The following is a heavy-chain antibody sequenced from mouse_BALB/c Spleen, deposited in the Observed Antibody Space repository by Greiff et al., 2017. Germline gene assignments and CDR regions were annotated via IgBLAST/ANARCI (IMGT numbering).Heavy chain of an antibody. CDR3: ARHGTTSYAMDY. D-gene: IGHD1-1*01. CDR2: ISSGGSYT. V-gene: IGHV5-9-3*01. J-gene: IGHJ4*01. CDR1: GFTFSSYA. Sequence: EVQGVESGGGLVKPGGSLKLSCAASGFTFSSYAMSWVRQTPEKRLEWVATISSGGSYTYYPDSVKGRFTISRDNAKNTLYLQMSSLRSEDTAMYYCARHGTTSYAMDYWGQGTSVTVSS.